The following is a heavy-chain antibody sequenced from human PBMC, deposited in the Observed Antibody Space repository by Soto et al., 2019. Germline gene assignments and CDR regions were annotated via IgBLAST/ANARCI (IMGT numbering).Heavy chain of an antibody. Sequence: SETLSLTCAVYGGSFSGYYWSWIRQPPGKGLEWIGEINHSGSTNYNPSLKSRVTISVDTSKNQFSLKLSSVTAADTAVYYCARRRAIDYWGQGTLVTVSS. J-gene: IGHJ4*02. CDR2: INHSGST. V-gene: IGHV4-34*01. CDR3: ARRRAIDY. CDR1: GGSFSGYY.